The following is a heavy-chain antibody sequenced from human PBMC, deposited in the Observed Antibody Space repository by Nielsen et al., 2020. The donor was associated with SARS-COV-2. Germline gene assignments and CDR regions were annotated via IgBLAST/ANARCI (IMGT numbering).Heavy chain of an antibody. CDR3: ARHNDFWDGGWFDP. CDR1: GGSISSSSYY. D-gene: IGHD3-3*01. J-gene: IGHJ5*02. V-gene: IGHV4-39*01. Sequence: SETLSLTCTVSGGSISSSSYYWGWIRQPPGKGLEWIGSIYYSGSTYYNPSLKSRVTISVDTSKNQFSLKLSSVTAADTAVYYCARHNDFWDGGWFDPWGQGTLVPVSS. CDR2: IYYSGST.